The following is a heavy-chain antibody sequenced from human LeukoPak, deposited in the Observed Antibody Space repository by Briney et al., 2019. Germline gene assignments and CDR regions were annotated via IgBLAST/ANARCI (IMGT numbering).Heavy chain of an antibody. Sequence: SQTLSLTCAISGDSVSSNSATWNWIRQSPSRGLEWLGRTYYRSKWYNDYAVSVKSRITINPDTSKNQFSLQLDSVTPEDTAVYYCARGSRKRWYSSSWRHPLDYWGQGTLVTVSS. CDR3: ARGSRKRWYSSSWRHPLDY. CDR1: GDSVSSNSAT. D-gene: IGHD6-13*01. V-gene: IGHV6-1*01. J-gene: IGHJ4*02. CDR2: TYYRSKWYN.